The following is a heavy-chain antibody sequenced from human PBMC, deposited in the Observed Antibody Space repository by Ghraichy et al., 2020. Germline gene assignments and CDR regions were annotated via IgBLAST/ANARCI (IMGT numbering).Heavy chain of an antibody. CDR1: GGSISSRNYY. CDR3: ATQILSNAPSDY. J-gene: IGHJ4*02. V-gene: IGHV4-39*01. CDR2: IYYSGST. Sequence: SETLSLTCSVSGGSISSRNYYWGWIRQPPGKGLEWIGSIYYSGSTYYSPSLKGRITISVDSSKNQFSLKLSSVTAADTAVYFCATQILSNAPSDYWGPGTLVTVSS. D-gene: IGHD2-2*01.